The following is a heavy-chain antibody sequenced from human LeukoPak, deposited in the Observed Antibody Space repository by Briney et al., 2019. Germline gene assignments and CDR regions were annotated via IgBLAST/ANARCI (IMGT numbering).Heavy chain of an antibody. Sequence: ASVKVSCKASGYTFTSYGISWVRQAPGQGLEWMGWISAYNGNTNYAQKLQGRVTMTTDTSTSTAYMELRSLRSYDTAVYYCASIYCSSTSCYPTDAYYYGMDVWGQGTTVTVSS. CDR1: GYTFTSYG. D-gene: IGHD2-2*01. CDR2: ISAYNGNT. CDR3: ASIYCSSTSCYPTDAYYYGMDV. V-gene: IGHV1-18*01. J-gene: IGHJ6*02.